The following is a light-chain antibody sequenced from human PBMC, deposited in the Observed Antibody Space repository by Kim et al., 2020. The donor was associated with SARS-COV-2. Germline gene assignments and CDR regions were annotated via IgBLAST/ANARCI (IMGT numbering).Light chain of an antibody. Sequence: EIVLTQSPGTLSLSPGERATLSCRASQSLSSTYLAWYQQKPGQAPRLLLYATSSRATGIPDRFSGSDSGTDFTLTISRLEPEDFAVYYCHQYVRSPYTFGQGTKVDIK. CDR2: ATS. CDR1: QSLSSTY. J-gene: IGKJ2*01. V-gene: IGKV3-20*01. CDR3: HQYVRSPYT.